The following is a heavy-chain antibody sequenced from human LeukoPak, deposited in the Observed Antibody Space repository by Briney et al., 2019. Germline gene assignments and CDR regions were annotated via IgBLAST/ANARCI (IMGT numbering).Heavy chain of an antibody. CDR1: GFTFSSYW. V-gene: IGHV3-74*01. Sequence: GGSLRLSCAASGFTFSSYWMHWVRQAPGKGLVWVSRIKSDGSETNYADSVKGRFTVSRDNAKNTLSLQMNSLRAEDTAVYYCTSDRVYYGLDIWGQGITVSVS. CDR2: IKSDGSET. J-gene: IGHJ6*02. CDR3: TSDRVYYGLDI.